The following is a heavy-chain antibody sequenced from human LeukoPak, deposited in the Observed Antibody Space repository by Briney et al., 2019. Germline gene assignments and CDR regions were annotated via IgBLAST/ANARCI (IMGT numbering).Heavy chain of an antibody. CDR2: ISSSSSTI. V-gene: IGHV3-48*01. D-gene: IGHD3-9*01. Sequence: GGSLRLSCAASGFTFSSYGMSWVRQAPGKGLEWVSYISSSSSTIYYADSVKGRFTISRDNAKNSLYLQMNSLRAEDTALYYCARDLDWGAFDAWGQGTLVTVSS. J-gene: IGHJ5*02. CDR3: ARDLDWGAFDA. CDR1: GFTFSSYG.